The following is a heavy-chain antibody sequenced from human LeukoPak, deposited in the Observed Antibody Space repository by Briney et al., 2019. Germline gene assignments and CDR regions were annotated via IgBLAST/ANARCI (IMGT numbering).Heavy chain of an antibody. CDR3: ARVGYYDSSGYYFDY. Sequence: GGSLRLSCAASGFTFSSYSMNWVRQAPGKGLEWVSSISSSSSYIYYADSVKGRFTISRDNAKNSLYLQMNSLRAEDTAVYYCARVGYYDSSGYYFDYWGQGTLVTVSS. CDR2: ISSSSSYI. CDR1: GFTFSSYS. J-gene: IGHJ4*02. V-gene: IGHV3-21*01. D-gene: IGHD3-22*01.